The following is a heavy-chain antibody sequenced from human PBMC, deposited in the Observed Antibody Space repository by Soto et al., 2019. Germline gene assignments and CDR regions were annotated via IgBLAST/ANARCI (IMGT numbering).Heavy chain of an antibody. Sequence: ASLKVSCKVSGYTLTELSMHWVRQAPGKGLEWMGGFDPEDGETIYAQKFQGRVTMTEDTSTDTAYMELSSLRSEDTAVYYCATDRRCLEWLHAFDIWGQGTMVTVSS. J-gene: IGHJ3*02. V-gene: IGHV1-24*01. CDR3: ATDRRCLEWLHAFDI. D-gene: IGHD3-3*01. CDR1: GYTLTELS. CDR2: FDPEDGET.